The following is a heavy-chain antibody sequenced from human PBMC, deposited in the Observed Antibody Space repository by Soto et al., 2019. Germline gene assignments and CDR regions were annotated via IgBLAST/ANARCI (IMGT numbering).Heavy chain of an antibody. J-gene: IGHJ3*02. Sequence: PSETLSLTCAVYGGSFSDYYWSWIRQPPGKGLEWIGEINHSGSTNYNPSLMSRVTISVDTSKNHFSLKLSSVTAADTAVYYCARGPTASSGSKGDAFDIWGQGTMVTVSS. CDR1: GGSFSDYY. V-gene: IGHV4-34*01. D-gene: IGHD6-19*01. CDR3: ARGPTASSGSKGDAFDI. CDR2: INHSGST.